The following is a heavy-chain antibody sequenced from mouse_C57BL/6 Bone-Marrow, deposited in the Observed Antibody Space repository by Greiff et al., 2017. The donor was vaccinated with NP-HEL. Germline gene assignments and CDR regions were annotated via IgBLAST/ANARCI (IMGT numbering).Heavy chain of an antibody. V-gene: IGHV5-6*01. J-gene: IGHJ2*01. D-gene: IGHD1-1*01. Sequence: EVQLVESGGDLVKPGGSLKLSCAASGFTFSSYGMSWVRQTPDKRLEWVATISSGGSYTYYPDRVKGRFTISRDNAKNTLYLQMSSLKSEDTAMYYCASLSHYYGSPYYFDYWGQGTTLTVSS. CDR2: ISSGGSYT. CDR1: GFTFSSYG. CDR3: ASLSHYYGSPYYFDY.